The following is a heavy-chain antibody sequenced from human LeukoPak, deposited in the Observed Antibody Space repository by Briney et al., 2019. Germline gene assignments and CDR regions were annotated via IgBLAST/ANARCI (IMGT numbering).Heavy chain of an antibody. CDR2: IYYSGST. J-gene: IGHJ5*02. CDR1: GGSISSYY. D-gene: IGHD2-21*02. Sequence: KPSETLSLTCTVSGGSISSYYWSWIRQPPGKGLEWIGYIYYSGSTNYNPSLKSRLTISVHTSKNQFSMKLSSVTAADTAVYYCARGGQPLLGNWFDPWGRGTLVTVSS. CDR3: ARGGQPLLGNWFDP. V-gene: IGHV4-59*08.